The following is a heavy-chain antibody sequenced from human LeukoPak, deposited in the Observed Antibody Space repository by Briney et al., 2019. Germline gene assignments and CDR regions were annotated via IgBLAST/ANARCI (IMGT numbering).Heavy chain of an antibody. Sequence: SETLSLTCTVSGGSISSYYWSWIRQPPGKGLEWIGYIYYSGTTNYNPSLKSRVTISVDTSKNQFSLKLSSVTAADTAVYYCARGDGGLTDSPYYYGMDVWGQGTTVTVSS. V-gene: IGHV4-59*01. D-gene: IGHD5-24*01. CDR1: GGSISSYY. CDR2: IYYSGTT. CDR3: ARGDGGLTDSPYYYGMDV. J-gene: IGHJ6*02.